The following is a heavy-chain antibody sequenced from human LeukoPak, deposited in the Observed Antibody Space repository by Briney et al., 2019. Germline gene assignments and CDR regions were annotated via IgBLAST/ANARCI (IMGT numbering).Heavy chain of an antibody. J-gene: IGHJ4*02. CDR3: ARVTYSGNI. CDR2: IPYDGSNK. D-gene: IGHD1-26*01. V-gene: IGHV3-30-3*01. Sequence: GGSLRLSCAASGFTFSSYAMHWVRQAPGEGLEWVAVIPYDGSNKYYADSVKGRFTISRDNAKNSLYLQMNSLRAEDTAVYYCARVTYSGNIWGQGTLVTVSS. CDR1: GFTFSSYA.